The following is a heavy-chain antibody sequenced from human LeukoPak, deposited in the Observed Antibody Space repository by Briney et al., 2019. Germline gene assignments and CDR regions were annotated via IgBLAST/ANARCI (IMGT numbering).Heavy chain of an antibody. CDR1: GGSFSGYY. CDR2: INHSGST. V-gene: IGHV4-34*01. D-gene: IGHD3-3*01. J-gene: IGHJ4*02. Sequence: SETLSLTCAVYGGSFSGYYWSWTRQPPGKGVEWLGEINHSGSTNYNPSLKSRVTISVDTSKNQFSLKLSSVTAADTAVYYCARGGPYYDFWSGYSTSYYFDYWGQGTLVTVSS. CDR3: ARGGPYYDFWSGYSTSYYFDY.